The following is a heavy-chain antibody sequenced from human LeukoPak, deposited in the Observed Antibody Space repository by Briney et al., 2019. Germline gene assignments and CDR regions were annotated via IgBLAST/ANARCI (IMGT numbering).Heavy chain of an antibody. D-gene: IGHD2-2*01. CDR1: GDSVSINSAA. V-gene: IGHV6-1*01. CDR3: ARGIVVVPAASGLNWFDP. CDR2: TYYRSKWYN. Sequence: SQTLSLTCAISGDSVSINSAAWNWIRQSPSRGLEWLGSTYYRSKWYNDYAVSVKSRRTINPDTSKNQFSLQLNSVTPEDTAVYYCARGIVVVPAASGLNWFDPWGQGTLVTVSS. J-gene: IGHJ5*02.